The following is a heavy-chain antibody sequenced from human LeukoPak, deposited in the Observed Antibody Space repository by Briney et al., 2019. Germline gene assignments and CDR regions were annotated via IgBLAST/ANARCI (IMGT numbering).Heavy chain of an antibody. D-gene: IGHD6-13*01. V-gene: IGHV4-34*01. CDR3: ARGTKNNSGIAAADTFFDY. CDR2: INHSGST. J-gene: IGHJ4*02. Sequence: PSETLSLTCAVYGGSFSGYYWSWIRQPPGKGLEWIGEINHSGSTNYNPSLKSRVTISVDTSKNQFSLKLSSVTAADTAVYYCARGTKNNSGIAAADTFFDYWGQGTLVTVSS. CDR1: GGSFSGYY.